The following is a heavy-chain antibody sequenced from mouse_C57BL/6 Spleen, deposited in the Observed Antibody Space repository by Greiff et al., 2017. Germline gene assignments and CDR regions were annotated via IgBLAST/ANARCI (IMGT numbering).Heavy chain of an antibody. CDR2: INPSNGGT. CDR1: GYTFTSYW. CDR3: ARLTTVVARYFDV. J-gene: IGHJ1*03. V-gene: IGHV1-53*01. D-gene: IGHD1-1*01. Sequence: QVQLQQPGTELVKPGASVKLSCKASGYTFTSYWMPWVKQRPGQGLEWIGNINPSNGGTNYNEKFKSKATLTVDKSSSTAYMQLSSLTSEDSAVYYCARLTTVVARYFDVWGTGTTVTVSS.